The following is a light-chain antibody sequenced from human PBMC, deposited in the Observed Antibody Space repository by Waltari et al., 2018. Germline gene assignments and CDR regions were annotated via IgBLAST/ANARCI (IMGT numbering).Light chain of an antibody. V-gene: IGKV3-20*01. CDR3: QQYGSSVLYT. CDR1: QSLTKRY. J-gene: IGKJ2*01. Sequence: VLTQSPGTLSLSPGARAILSCRASQSLTKRYLAWYQQKPGQAPRLLIYGASSSAAGIPDRFSGSGSGTDFTLTISRLEPEDFAVYYCQQYGSSVLYTFGQGTKLEIK. CDR2: GAS.